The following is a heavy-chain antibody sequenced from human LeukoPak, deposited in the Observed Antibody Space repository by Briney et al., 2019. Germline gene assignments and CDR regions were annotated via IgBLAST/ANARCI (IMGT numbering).Heavy chain of an antibody. CDR2: IYHSGST. V-gene: IGHV4-38-2*02. CDR3: ARAGIAAAGTSDFYPELGEIDY. J-gene: IGHJ4*02. D-gene: IGHD6-13*01. CDR1: GYSISSGYY. Sequence: SETLSLTCTVSGYSISSGYYWGWIRQPPGKGLEWIGSIYHSGSTYYNPSLKSRVTISVDTSKNQFSLKLSSVTAADTAVYYCARAGIAAAGTSDFYPELGEIDYWGQGTLVTVSS.